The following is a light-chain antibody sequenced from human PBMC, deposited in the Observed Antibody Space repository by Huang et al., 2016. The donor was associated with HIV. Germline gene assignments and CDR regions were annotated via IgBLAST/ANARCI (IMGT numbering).Light chain of an antibody. J-gene: IGKJ5*01. Sequence: DIVMTQSPLSLAVTPGEPASISCRSSERLLHTTGYNYLEWYQQRTGQSPRLLIYMGANRASGFPDRCRGSGSGTDFPLKISRVTAEDVGVYYCMQGLQTRITFGQGTRLEIK. CDR3: MQGLQTRIT. CDR2: MGA. V-gene: IGKV2-28*01. CDR1: ERLLHTTGYNY.